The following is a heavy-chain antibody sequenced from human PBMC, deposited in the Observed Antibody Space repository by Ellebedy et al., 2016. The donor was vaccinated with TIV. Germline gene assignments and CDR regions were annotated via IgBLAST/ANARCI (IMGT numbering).Heavy chain of an antibody. CDR2: ISYDGSTK. Sequence: GESLKISCAASAFTFSSYGIHWVRQAPGKGLEWVAIISYDGSTKYYADSVKGRFTISRDNSKNTVSLQMNSLRAEDTAVYYCAKSGHVVYTASWYDYWGQGTLVTVSS. J-gene: IGHJ4*02. V-gene: IGHV3-30*18. CDR3: AKSGHVVYTASWYDY. CDR1: AFTFSSYG. D-gene: IGHD6-13*01.